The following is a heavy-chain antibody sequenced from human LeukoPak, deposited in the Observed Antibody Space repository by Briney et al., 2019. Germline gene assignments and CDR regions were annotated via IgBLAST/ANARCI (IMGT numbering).Heavy chain of an antibody. CDR2: IIPIFGTA. J-gene: IGHJ4*02. CDR3: ARERWGYCSGTSCQGPSDY. CDR1: GGTFSSYA. D-gene: IGHD2-2*01. V-gene: IGHV1-69*05. Sequence: SVKVSCKASGGTFSSYAISWVRQAPGQGLEWMGGIIPIFGTANYAQKFQGRVTITTDESTNTAYMELSSPRSEDTAVYYCARERWGYCSGTSCQGPSDYWGQGTLVTVSS.